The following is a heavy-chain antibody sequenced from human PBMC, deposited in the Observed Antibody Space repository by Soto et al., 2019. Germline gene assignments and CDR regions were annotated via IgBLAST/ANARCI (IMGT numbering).Heavy chain of an antibody. CDR3: ARLKNRGNDY. V-gene: IGHV4-59*08. Sequence: PSETLSLTCTVSGGSISSYYWSWIRQPPGKGLEWIGYIYYSGSTNYNPSLKSRVTISVDTSKNHFSLRLSSVTAADTAGYYWARLKNRGNDYWGQGTLVTVSS. CDR2: IYYSGST. J-gene: IGHJ4*02. CDR1: GGSISSYY. D-gene: IGHD3-3*01.